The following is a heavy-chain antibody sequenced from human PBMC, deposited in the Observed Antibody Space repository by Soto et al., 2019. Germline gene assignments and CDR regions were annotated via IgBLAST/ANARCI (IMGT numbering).Heavy chain of an antibody. Sequence: QVQLQESGPGLVKPSETLSLTCSVSGGSISNIYGSWFRQPPGKGWEWFGYFYYIGNTNYNPSLKSRVTMSVDTSRNQISLKLTTVTAADTAVYYCTRANWYSEYWGQGTLVTVSS. V-gene: IGHV4-59*01. CDR1: GGSISNIY. D-gene: IGHD7-27*01. J-gene: IGHJ4*02. CDR3: TRANWYSEY. CDR2: FYYIGNT.